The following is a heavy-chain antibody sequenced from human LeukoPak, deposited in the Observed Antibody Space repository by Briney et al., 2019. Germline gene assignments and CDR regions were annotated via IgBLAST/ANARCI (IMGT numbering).Heavy chain of an antibody. CDR2: IYYSGST. CDR3: ARSVWDSNSYYFGY. D-gene: IGHD6-6*01. V-gene: IGHV4-59*12. Sequence: SETLSLTCTVSGGSISSYYWSWIRQPPGKGLEWIGYIYYSGSTNYNPSLKSRVTISVDTSKNQFSLKLSSVTAADTAVYYCARSVWDSNSYYFGYWGQGTLVTVSS. J-gene: IGHJ4*02. CDR1: GGSISSYY.